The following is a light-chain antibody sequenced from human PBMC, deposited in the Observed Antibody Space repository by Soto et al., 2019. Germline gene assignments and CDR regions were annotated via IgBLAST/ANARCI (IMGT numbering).Light chain of an antibody. CDR3: RQSYSTTWT. Sequence: DIVLAESPGSLSLSPGERATLSCRASQSVSNNYLAWYQQKPGQAPRLLIYGASRRATGIPDRFSGSGSETDFTLTISSLQPEDFATYSCRQSYSTTWTFGQGTKVDIK. CDR2: GAS. J-gene: IGKJ1*01. CDR1: QSVSNNY. V-gene: IGKV3-20*01.